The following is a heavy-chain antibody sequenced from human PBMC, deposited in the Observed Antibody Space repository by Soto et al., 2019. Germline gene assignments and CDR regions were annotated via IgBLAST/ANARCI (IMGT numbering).Heavy chain of an antibody. J-gene: IGHJ4*02. CDR1: GGSISSYD. CDR3: ATIGRRGSYFDY. D-gene: IGHD1-1*01. CDR2: IYYSGST. Sequence: PSGTLSISCTVCGGSISSYDRSWIRKKQGKGLEWIGYIYYSGSTHYNPSLKSRFTISVDTSKNQFSLKLSSVTAADSSFYYCATIGRRGSYFDYWVQGNLVTVS. V-gene: IGHV4-59*01.